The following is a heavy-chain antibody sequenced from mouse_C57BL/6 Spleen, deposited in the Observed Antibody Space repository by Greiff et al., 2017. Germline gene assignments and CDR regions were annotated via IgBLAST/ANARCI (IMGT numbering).Heavy chain of an antibody. D-gene: IGHD1-1*01. CDR2: IHPNSGST. J-gene: IGHJ2*01. CDR3: ADYYGSSYDYFDY. V-gene: IGHV1-64*01. Sequence: QVQLKQSGAELVKPGASVKLSCKASGYTFTSYWMHWVKQRPGQGLEWIGMIHPNSGSTNYNEKFKSKATLTVDKSSSTAYMQLSSLTSEDSAVYYCADYYGSSYDYFDYWGQGTTLTVSS. CDR1: GYTFTSYW.